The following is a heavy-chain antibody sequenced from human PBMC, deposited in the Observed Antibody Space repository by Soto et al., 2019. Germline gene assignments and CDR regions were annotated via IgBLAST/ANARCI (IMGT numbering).Heavy chain of an antibody. CDR1: GGSFSVYY. CDR3: ASNQIVVVPATPSSFYYYYGMDV. Sequence: SETLSLTCAVYGGSFSVYYWSWIRQPPGKGLEWIGEINHSGSTNYNPSLKSRVTISVDTSKNQFSLKLSSVTAADTAVYYCASNQIVVVPATPSSFYYYYGMDVWGQGTTVTVS. V-gene: IGHV4-34*01. D-gene: IGHD2-2*01. CDR2: INHSGST. J-gene: IGHJ6*02.